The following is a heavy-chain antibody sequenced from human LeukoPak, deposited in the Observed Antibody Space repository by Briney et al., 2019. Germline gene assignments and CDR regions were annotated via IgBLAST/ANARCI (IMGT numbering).Heavy chain of an antibody. CDR1: GFTFSSYA. Sequence: PGGSLRLSCAASGFTFSSYAMSWVRQAPGKGLEWVAIVWYDGSNKYYADSVKGRFTISRDNSKNTLYLQMNSLRAEDTAVYYCARDVVAATQTFSYGMDVWGQGTTVTVSS. V-gene: IGHV3-33*08. CDR2: VWYDGSNK. J-gene: IGHJ6*02. D-gene: IGHD2-15*01. CDR3: ARDVVAATQTFSYGMDV.